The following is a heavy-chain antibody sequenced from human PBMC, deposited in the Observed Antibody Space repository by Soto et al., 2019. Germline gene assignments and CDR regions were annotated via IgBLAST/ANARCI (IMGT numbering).Heavy chain of an antibody. D-gene: IGHD4-17*01. Sequence: PGGSLRLSCAASGFTFNAYAMNWVRQAPGKGLEWVSFIGGSGSSTYYTDSVKGRFTISRDNSKSTLYLQMDSLRVEDTAVYYCAKRSLGGDNVPLFDNWGQGTQVTVSS. J-gene: IGHJ4*02. CDR1: GFTFNAYA. CDR2: IGGSGSST. V-gene: IGHV3-23*01. CDR3: AKRSLGGDNVPLFDN.